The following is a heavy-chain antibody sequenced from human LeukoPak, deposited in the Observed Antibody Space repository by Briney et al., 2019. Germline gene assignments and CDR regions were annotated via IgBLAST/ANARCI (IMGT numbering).Heavy chain of an antibody. Sequence: RLSCXASGFTFXXXXXHWVRXSXGXGXXWVAXXXYDGSNKYYADSVKGRFTISRDNSKNTLYLQMNSLRAEDTAVYYCARDKNHGSGSXXEXPDCWGQGXXXXVSS. CDR1: GFTFXXXX. J-gene: IGHJ4*02. CDR2: XXYDGSNK. V-gene: IGHV3-33*01. D-gene: IGHD3-10*01. CDR3: ARDKNHGSGSXXEXPDC.